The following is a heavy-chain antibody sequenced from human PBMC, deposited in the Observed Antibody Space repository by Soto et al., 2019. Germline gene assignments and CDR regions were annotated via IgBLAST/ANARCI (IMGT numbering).Heavy chain of an antibody. CDR3: AREGETWDGMDV. CDR1: GFTFSSYN. J-gene: IGHJ6*02. D-gene: IGHD3-16*01. Sequence: GESLKISCAASGFTFSSYNMNWVRQAPGKGLEWVSYISSSSNTIYYADSVKGRFTISRDNAKNSLYLQMNSLRDEDTAVYYCAREGETWDGMDVWGQGTTVTVSS. CDR2: ISSSSNTI. V-gene: IGHV3-48*02.